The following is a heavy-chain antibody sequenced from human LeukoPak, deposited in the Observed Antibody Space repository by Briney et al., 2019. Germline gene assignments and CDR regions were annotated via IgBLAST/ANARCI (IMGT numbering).Heavy chain of an antibody. CDR2: IFYSEST. Sequence: SETLSLTCTVSSGSISTSNYYWGWVRQPPWKALEWIGNIFYSESTYYSPSLNSRFTISLDTSRNQFSLKLSYVTAADTAVYYCARRTHSDFDYWGQGTMVTVSS. CDR1: SGSISTSNYY. D-gene: IGHD1-14*01. CDR3: ARRTHSDFDY. V-gene: IGHV4-39*07. J-gene: IGHJ4*02.